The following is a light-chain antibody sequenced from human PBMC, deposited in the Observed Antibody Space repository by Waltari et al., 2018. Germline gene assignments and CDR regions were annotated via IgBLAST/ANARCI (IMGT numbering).Light chain of an antibody. CDR2: KTS. V-gene: IGKV1-16*01. CDR3: QNGYGSPWT. Sequence: DIQMTQSPSSLSASVGDRVTITCQASQDISNNLAWYQQKPGKVPKLLIYKTSTLQSGVPSRFSGSGSGTDFTLTISSLQPEDFATYYCQNGYGSPWTFGQGTKVEIK. CDR1: QDISNN. J-gene: IGKJ1*01.